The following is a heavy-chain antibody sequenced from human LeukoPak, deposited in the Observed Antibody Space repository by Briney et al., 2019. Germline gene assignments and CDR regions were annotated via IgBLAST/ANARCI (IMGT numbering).Heavy chain of an antibody. CDR1: GCRFTVCH. J-gene: IGHJ5*02. V-gene: IGHV1-2*02. Sequence: ASVKVSCLAAGCRFTVCHMHWVRQAPGHGREWMGWINPNIVDTNYAQNLQGRVTMTKDTSISTAYMELNSLTSDDTAVYYCGLVTSGNWWFDLWGEGTLVTVSS. CDR2: INPNIVDT. D-gene: IGHD2-21*02. CDR3: GLVTSGNWWFDL.